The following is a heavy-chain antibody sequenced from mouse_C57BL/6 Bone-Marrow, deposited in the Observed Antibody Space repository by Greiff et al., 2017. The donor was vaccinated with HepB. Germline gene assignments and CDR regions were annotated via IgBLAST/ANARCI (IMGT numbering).Heavy chain of an antibody. CDR2: IDPSDSYT. Sequence: QVQLQQPGAELVKPGASVKLSCKASGYTFTSYWMQWVKQRPGQGLEWIGEIDPSDSYTNYNQNFKGKATLTVDTSSSTAYMQLSSLTSEDSAVYYCARCAGTAQARDYAMDYWGQGTSVTVSS. CDR1: GYTFTSYW. CDR3: ARCAGTAQARDYAMDY. J-gene: IGHJ4*01. D-gene: IGHD3-2*02. V-gene: IGHV1-50*01.